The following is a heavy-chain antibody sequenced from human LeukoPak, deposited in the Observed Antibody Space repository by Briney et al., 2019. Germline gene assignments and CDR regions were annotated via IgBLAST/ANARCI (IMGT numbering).Heavy chain of an antibody. Sequence: QPGGSLRLSCAASGNYWMHWVRQAPGKGLVWVSHINSDGSWTSYADPVKGRFTISKDNAKNTVYLQMNNLRAEDTAVYYCVSFYETYWGRGTLVTVSS. CDR2: INSDGSWT. CDR1: GNYW. V-gene: IGHV3-74*01. J-gene: IGHJ4*02. CDR3: VSFYETY. D-gene: IGHD2-2*01.